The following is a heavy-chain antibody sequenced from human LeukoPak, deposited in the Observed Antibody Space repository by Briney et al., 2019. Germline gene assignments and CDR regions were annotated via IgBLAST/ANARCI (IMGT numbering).Heavy chain of an antibody. D-gene: IGHD2-2*01. Sequence: SVTLSLTCAVYGGSFSGYYWSWIRQPPGKGLEWIGEINHSGSTNYNPSLKSRVTISVDTSKNQFSLKLSSVTAADTAVYYCARKRAKFTINIVVVPAAELNWFDPWGQGTLVTVSS. V-gene: IGHV4-34*01. J-gene: IGHJ5*02. CDR1: GGSFSGYY. CDR2: INHSGST. CDR3: ARKRAKFTINIVVVPAAELNWFDP.